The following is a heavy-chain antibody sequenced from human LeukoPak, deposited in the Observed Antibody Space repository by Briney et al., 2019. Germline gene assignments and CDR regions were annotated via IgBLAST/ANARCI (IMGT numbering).Heavy chain of an antibody. CDR3: ARPVDCGGDCYSYAFDI. D-gene: IGHD2-21*02. CDR1: GYRLTSHW. Sequence: GESLKISCKGSGYRLTSHWIGWVRQMPGKGLEWMGIIYPGDSDTRYSPSFQGQVTISADKSISTAYLQRSSLKASDTAMYYCARPVDCGGDCYSYAFDIWGQGTMVTVSS. V-gene: IGHV5-51*01. CDR2: IYPGDSDT. J-gene: IGHJ3*02.